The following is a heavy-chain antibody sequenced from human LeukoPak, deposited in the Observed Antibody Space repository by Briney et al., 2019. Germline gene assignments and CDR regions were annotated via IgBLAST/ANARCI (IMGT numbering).Heavy chain of an antibody. V-gene: IGHV4-4*07. Sequence: SETLSLTCTVSGGSISSYYWSWIRQPAGKGLEWIGRIYTSGSTNYNPSLKSRVTMSVDTSKNQFSLKLSSVTAADTAVYYCARDGYYDSSGYIFDYWGQGTLVTVSS. CDR2: IYTSGST. D-gene: IGHD3-22*01. CDR1: GGSISSYY. J-gene: IGHJ4*02. CDR3: ARDGYYDSSGYIFDY.